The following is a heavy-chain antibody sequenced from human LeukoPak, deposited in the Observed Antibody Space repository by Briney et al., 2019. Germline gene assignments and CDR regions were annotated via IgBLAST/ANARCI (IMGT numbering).Heavy chain of an antibody. CDR1: GFTFSNYN. CDR3: AKDGDYGSGSYTPFDY. Sequence: GGSLRLSCAASGFTFSNYNMIWVRQTPGKGLEWISYISSSSSTIYYADSVKGRFTISRDNSKNTLYLQMNSLRAEDTAVYYCAKDGDYGSGSYTPFDYWGQGTLVTVSS. V-gene: IGHV3-48*01. J-gene: IGHJ4*02. D-gene: IGHD3-10*01. CDR2: ISSSSSTI.